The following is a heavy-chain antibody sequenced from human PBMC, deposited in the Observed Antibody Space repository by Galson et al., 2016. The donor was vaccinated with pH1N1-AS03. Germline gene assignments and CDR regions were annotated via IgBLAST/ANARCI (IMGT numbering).Heavy chain of an antibody. CDR2: IGGGTDSI. CDR3: ASRRWLQNEYYFDH. V-gene: IGHV3-48*04. CDR1: GFTFNTYG. D-gene: IGHD5-24*01. Sequence: SLRLSCAASGFTFNTYGMFWVRQAPGKGLEWISYIGGGTDSIYYGDSVKGRFIVSRDNIRKSVYLQMNTLRVEDTALYYCASRRWLQNEYYFDHCGHGVLVIVS. J-gene: IGHJ4*01.